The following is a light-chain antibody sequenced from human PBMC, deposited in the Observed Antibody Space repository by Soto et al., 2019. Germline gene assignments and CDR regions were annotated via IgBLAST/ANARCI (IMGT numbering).Light chain of an antibody. CDR1: QSVSTS. Sequence: EIVLTQSPATLSLSPGERATLPCRASQSVSTSLAWYQQRPGQAPRLLIYDVSNRAAGVPARFSGSVSGTDFTLTISNLEPEDFAIYYCQERSNWPRLTFGGGTTVEIK. CDR2: DVS. J-gene: IGKJ4*01. V-gene: IGKV3-11*01. CDR3: QERSNWPRLT.